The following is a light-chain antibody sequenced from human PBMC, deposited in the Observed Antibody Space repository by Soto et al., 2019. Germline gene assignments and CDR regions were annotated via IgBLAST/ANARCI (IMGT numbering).Light chain of an antibody. CDR1: ESVHTN. Sequence: LVMTQSPATLSVSPGERATLSCRASESVHTNLAWYQQKPGQAPRLLIYGASTRATGVPARFSGSGSGTEFTLTITSLQSEDFAVYYCQQYDNWRWTFGQGTKVEIK. CDR3: QQYDNWRWT. J-gene: IGKJ1*01. CDR2: GAS. V-gene: IGKV3-15*01.